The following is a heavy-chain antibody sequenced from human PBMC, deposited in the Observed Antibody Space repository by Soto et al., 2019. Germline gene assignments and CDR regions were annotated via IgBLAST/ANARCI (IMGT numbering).Heavy chain of an antibody. CDR3: ARVYGSTSPLGSLNYYYYYGMDV. J-gene: IGHJ6*02. CDR2: INSDGSST. V-gene: IGHV3-74*01. CDR1: GFTFSSYW. D-gene: IGHD2-2*01. Sequence: GGSLRLSCAASGFTFSSYWMHWVRQAPGKGLVWVSRINSDGSSTSYADFVKGRFTISRDNAKNTLYLQMNSLRAEDTAVYYCARVYGSTSPLGSLNYYYYYGMDVWGQGTTVTVSS.